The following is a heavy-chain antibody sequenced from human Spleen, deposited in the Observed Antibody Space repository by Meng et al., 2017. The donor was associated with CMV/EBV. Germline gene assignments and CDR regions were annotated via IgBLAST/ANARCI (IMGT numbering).Heavy chain of an antibody. D-gene: IGHD2-15*01. CDR1: GGSISSYY. CDR3: ARDAAGYCSGGSCYLNWFDP. V-gene: IGHV4-4*07. Sequence: QVQLQESGPGLVKPSETLSPTCTVSGGSISSYYWSWIRQPAGKGLEWIGRIYTSGSTNYNPSLKSRVTMSVDTSKNQFSLKLSSVTAADTAVYYCARDAAGYCSGGSCYLNWFDPWGQGTLVTFAS. J-gene: IGHJ5*02. CDR2: IYTSGST.